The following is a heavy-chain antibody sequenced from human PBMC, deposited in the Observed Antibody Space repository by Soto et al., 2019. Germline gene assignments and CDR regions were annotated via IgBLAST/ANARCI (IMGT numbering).Heavy chain of an antibody. CDR2: INWNGGST. V-gene: IGHV3-20*01. D-gene: IGHD6-13*01. CDR3: ARVKEGAAAGTILYYFDY. Sequence: GGSLRLSCAASGFTFDDYGMSWVRQAPGKGLEWVSGINWNGGSTGYADSVKGRFTISRGNAKNSLYLQMNSLRAEDTALYHCARVKEGAAAGTILYYFDYWGQGTLVTVSS. J-gene: IGHJ4*02. CDR1: GFTFDDYG.